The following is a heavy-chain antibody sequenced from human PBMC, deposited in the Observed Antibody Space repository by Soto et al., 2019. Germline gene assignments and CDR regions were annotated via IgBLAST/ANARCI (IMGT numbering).Heavy chain of an antibody. V-gene: IGHV3-30-3*01. CDR2: ISYDGSNK. J-gene: IGHJ4*02. D-gene: IGHD6-13*01. Sequence: QVQLVESGGGVVQPGRSLRLSCAASGFTFSSYAMHWVRQAPGKGLEWVAVISYDGSNKYYADSVKGRFTISRDNSKNTLYLQMNSLRAEDTAVYYCARDQGLEQQLDGDYWGQGTLVTVSS. CDR1: GFTFSSYA. CDR3: ARDQGLEQQLDGDY.